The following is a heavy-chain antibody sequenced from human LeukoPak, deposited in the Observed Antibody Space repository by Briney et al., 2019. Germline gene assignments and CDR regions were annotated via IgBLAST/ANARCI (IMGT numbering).Heavy chain of an antibody. V-gene: IGHV1-3*01. D-gene: IGHD1-14*01. CDR3: ARERPTTTAFHV. CDR2: INAGNGNT. CDR1: GNTFSSNI. J-gene: IGHJ3*01. Sequence: ASVKVSCKTSGNTFSSNIINWARQAPGQRLDWMGWINAGNGNTKYSEKFQGRVTITRDTSASTVYMEMSSLRSEDTAVYYCARERPTTTAFHVWGQGTMVTVS.